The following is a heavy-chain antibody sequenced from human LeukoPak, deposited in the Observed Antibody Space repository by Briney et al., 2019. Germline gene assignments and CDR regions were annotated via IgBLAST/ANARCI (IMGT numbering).Heavy chain of an antibody. J-gene: IGHJ6*04. CDR3: AELGITMIGGV. D-gene: IGHD3-10*02. CDR2: ISSSGSTI. V-gene: IGHV3-48*03. CDR1: GFTFSRYW. Sequence: GGSLRLSCAASGFTFSRYWMAWVRQAPGKGLEWVSYISSSGSTIYYADSVKGRFTISRDNAKNSLYLQMNSLRAEDTAVYYCAELGITMIGGVWGKGTTVTISS.